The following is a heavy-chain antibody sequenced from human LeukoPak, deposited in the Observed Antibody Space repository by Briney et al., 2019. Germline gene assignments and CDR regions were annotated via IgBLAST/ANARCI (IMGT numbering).Heavy chain of an antibody. V-gene: IGHV1-46*01. J-gene: IGHJ4*02. D-gene: IGHD3-22*01. Sequence: ASVKVSCKASGYTFSSYYMHWVRQAPGQGLEWMGIINPSGGSTTYPQKFQGRVTMTRDTSTGTFYMELSTLRSEDTAVYFCARGPSHYDTSGHFGYWGQGTLITVSS. CDR1: GYTFSSYY. CDR2: INPSGGST. CDR3: ARGPSHYDTSGHFGY.